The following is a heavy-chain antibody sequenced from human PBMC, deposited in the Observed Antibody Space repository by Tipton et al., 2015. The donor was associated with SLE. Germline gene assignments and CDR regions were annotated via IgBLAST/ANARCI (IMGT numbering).Heavy chain of an antibody. V-gene: IGHV3-21*01. CDR2: IGTSGDYK. D-gene: IGHD4-23*01. Sequence: SLRLSCAASKFTFSTYGMNWVRQAPGKGLEWVSSIGTSGDYKYYVDSVKGRFTVSRDNPKNTLFLQMNSLRDEDTAVYYCAKDRWAVSAQYYSDYWGQGTLVTVSS. CDR1: KFTFSTYG. CDR3: AKDRWAVSAQYYSDY. J-gene: IGHJ4*02.